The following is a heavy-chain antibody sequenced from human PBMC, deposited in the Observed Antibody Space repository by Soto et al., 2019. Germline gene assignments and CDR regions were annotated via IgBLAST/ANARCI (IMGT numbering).Heavy chain of an antibody. CDR1: GGSISSSSYY. CDR3: AIARGGYCSSTSCRLYYYYYYMDV. CDR2: ICYSGST. J-gene: IGHJ6*03. D-gene: IGHD2-2*01. Sequence: SETLSLTCTVSGGSISSSSYYWGWIRHPPGKGLEWIGSICYSGSTYYNPSLKRRVTISVDTSKNQFSLKLSSVTAADTAVYYCAIARGGYCSSTSCRLYYYYYYMDVWGKGTTVT. V-gene: IGHV4-39*01.